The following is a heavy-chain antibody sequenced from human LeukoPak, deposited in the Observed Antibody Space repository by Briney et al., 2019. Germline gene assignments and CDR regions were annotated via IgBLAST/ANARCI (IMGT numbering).Heavy chain of an antibody. Sequence: GGSLRLSCAASGFTFSSYAMSWVRQAPGKGLEWVSAISGSGGSTYYADSVKGRFTISRDNSKNTLYLQMNSLRSDDTAVYYCAREEGYSYGSSNGYFQHWGQGTLVTVSS. CDR1: GFTFSSYA. CDR2: ISGSGGST. CDR3: AREEGYSYGSSNGYFQH. V-gene: IGHV3-23*01. J-gene: IGHJ1*01. D-gene: IGHD5-18*01.